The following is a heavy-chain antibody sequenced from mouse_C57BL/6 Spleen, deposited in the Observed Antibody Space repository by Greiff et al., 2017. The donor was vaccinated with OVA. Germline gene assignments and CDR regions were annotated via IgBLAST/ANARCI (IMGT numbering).Heavy chain of an antibody. J-gene: IGHJ2*01. CDR3: TREGDYGSSPFDY. Sequence: VQLQQSGAELVRPGASVTLSCKASGYTFTDYEMHWVKQTPVHGLEWIGAIDPETGGTAYNQKFKGKAILTADKSSSTAYMELRSLTSEDSAVYYCTREGDYGSSPFDYWGQGTTLTVSS. CDR1: GYTFTDYE. V-gene: IGHV1-15*01. D-gene: IGHD1-1*01. CDR2: IDPETGGT.